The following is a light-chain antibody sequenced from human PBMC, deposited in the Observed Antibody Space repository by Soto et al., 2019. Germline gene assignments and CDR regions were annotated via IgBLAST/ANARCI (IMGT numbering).Light chain of an antibody. CDR2: DAS. Sequence: GDRVTITCRASQSISSWLAWYQQKPGKAPKLLIYDASSLESGVPSRFSGSGSGTEFTLTISSLQPDDFAAYYCQQYNSYSWTFGQGTKVDIK. V-gene: IGKV1-5*01. J-gene: IGKJ1*01. CDR1: QSISSW. CDR3: QQYNSYSWT.